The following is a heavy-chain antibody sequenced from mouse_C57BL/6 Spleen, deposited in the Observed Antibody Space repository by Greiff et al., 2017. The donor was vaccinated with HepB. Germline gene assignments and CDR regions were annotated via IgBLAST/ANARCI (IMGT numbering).Heavy chain of an antibody. J-gene: IGHJ3*01. CDR3: TPVYADYYDWFAY. CDR2: IDPEDGDT. CDR1: GFNIKDYY. Sequence: DVQLQESGAELVRPGASVKLSCTASGFNIKDYYMHWVKQRPEQGLEWIGRIDPEDGDTEYAPKFQGKATMTADISSNTAYLQLSSLTSEDTAVYYCTPVYADYYDWFAYWGQGTLVTVSA. V-gene: IGHV14-1*01. D-gene: IGHD2-3*01.